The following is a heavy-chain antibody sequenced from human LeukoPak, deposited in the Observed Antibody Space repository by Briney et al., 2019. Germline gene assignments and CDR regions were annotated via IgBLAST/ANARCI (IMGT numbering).Heavy chain of an antibody. CDR3: ARSSSSWYYIDY. D-gene: IGHD6-13*01. CDR2: INAGNGNT. CDR1: GYTFTSYG. V-gene: IGHV1-3*01. Sequence: ASVKVSCKASGYTFTSYGINWVRQAPGQRLEWMGWINAGNGNTKYSQKFQGRVTITRDTSASTAYMELSNLRSEDTAVYYCARSSSSWYYIDYWGQGTLVTVSS. J-gene: IGHJ4*02.